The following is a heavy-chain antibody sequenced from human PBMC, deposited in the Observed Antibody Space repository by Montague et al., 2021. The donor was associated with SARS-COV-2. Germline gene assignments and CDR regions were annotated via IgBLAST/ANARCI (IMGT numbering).Heavy chain of an antibody. CDR2: INHSGST. CDR1: GGSFSGYY. CDR3: ARVSDFWSGYYTAVGAFDI. Sequence: SETLSLTCAVYGGSFSGYYWSWIRQPPGKGLEWIGEINHSGSTNHNPSLKSRVTISVDTSKNQFSLKLSSVTAADTAVYYCARVSDFWSGYYTAVGAFDIWGQGTMVTVSS. J-gene: IGHJ3*02. D-gene: IGHD3-3*01. V-gene: IGHV4-34*01.